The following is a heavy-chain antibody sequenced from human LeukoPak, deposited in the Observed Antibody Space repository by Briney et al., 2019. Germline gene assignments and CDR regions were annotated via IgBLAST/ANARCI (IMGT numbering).Heavy chain of an antibody. CDR2: INHSGST. J-gene: IGHJ5*02. CDR3: ARHSSSWPRVGFDP. CDR1: GGSFSGYY. Sequence: PSETLSLTCAVYGGSFSGYYWSWIRQPPGKGLEWIGEINHSGSTSYNPSLKSRVTISVDTSKNQFSLKLSSVTAADTAVYYCARHSSSWPRVGFDPWGQGTLVTVSS. V-gene: IGHV4-34*01. D-gene: IGHD6-13*01.